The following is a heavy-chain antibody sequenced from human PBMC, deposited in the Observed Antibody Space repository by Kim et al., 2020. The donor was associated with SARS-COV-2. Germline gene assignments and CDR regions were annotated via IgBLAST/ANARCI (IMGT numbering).Heavy chain of an antibody. CDR1: GGSISSSNW. V-gene: IGHV4-4*02. CDR3: ARDRGRITMIVVVNDAFDI. Sequence: SETLSLTCAVSGGSISSSNWWSWVRQPPGKGLEWIGEIYHSGSTNYNPSLKSRVTISVDKSKNQFSLKLSSVTAADTAVYYCARDRGRITMIVVVNDAFDIGGQGTMVTLSS. CDR2: IYHSGST. D-gene: IGHD3-22*01. J-gene: IGHJ3*02.